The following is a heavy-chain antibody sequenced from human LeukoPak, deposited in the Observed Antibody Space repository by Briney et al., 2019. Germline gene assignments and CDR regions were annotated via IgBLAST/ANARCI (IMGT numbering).Heavy chain of an antibody. V-gene: IGHV3-9*01. CDR3: AKDIVSTSSNWFDP. CDR2: ISWNRGSI. Sequence: GGSLRLSCAASGFTFDDYAMHLVRQAPGKGLEWGSGISWNRGSIGYADSVKGRFTISRGYAKNSLYLQTNNLRAEDTALYYCAKDIVSTSSNWFDPWGQGTLVTVSS. J-gene: IGHJ5*02. D-gene: IGHD2-2*01. CDR1: GFTFDDYA.